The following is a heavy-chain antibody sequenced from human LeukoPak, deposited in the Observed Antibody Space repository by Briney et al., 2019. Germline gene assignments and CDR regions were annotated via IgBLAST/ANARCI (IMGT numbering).Heavy chain of an antibody. J-gene: IGHJ4*02. CDR2: INQDGSEK. CDR3: VRDGGTTRYDLLDY. V-gene: IGHV3-7*01. D-gene: IGHD5-12*01. Sequence: GGSLRLSCAASGFTFRSYWMSWVRQAPGKGLEWVANINQDGSEKYHVDSVKGRFTISRDNAKNSVYLQMNSLTAEDTAVYYCVRDGGTTRYDLLDYWGQGTLLTVSS. CDR1: GFTFRSYW.